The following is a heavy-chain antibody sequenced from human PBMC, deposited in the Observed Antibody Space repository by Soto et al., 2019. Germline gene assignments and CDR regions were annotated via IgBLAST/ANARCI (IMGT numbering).Heavy chain of an antibody. V-gene: IGHV5-51*01. J-gene: IGHJ6*02. Sequence: GSLKIYCKGSGYIFTNYWILWVRQMPAKGLEWMGMIYHGGTDHRYTTYYHRQVIISVNKSISTAYKQWSSLQASDTVMYSSARLSESANYYYGMDVWGQGTLVTVSS. CDR1: GYIFTNYW. CDR3: ARLSESANYYYGMDV. CDR2: IYHGGTDH. D-gene: IGHD3-10*01.